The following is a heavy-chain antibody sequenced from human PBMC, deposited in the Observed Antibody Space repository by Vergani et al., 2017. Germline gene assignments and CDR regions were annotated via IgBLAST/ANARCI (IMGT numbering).Heavy chain of an antibody. CDR3: ARVVSCGVVRVGWFDP. D-gene: IGHD3-3*01. CDR2: IYYSGST. J-gene: IGHJ5*02. V-gene: IGHV4-59*01. CDR1: GGSISSYY. Sequence: QVQLQESGPGLVKPSETLSLTCTVSGGSISSYYWSWIRQPPGKGLEWIGYIYYSGSTNYNPSLKSRVTISVDTSKNQFSLKLSSVTAADTAVYYCARVVSCGVVRVGWFDPWGQGTLVTVSS.